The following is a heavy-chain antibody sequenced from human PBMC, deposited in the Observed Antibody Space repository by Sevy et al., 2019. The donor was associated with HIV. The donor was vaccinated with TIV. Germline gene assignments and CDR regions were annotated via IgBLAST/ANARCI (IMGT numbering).Heavy chain of an antibody. J-gene: IGHJ4*02. CDR1: GGSISSGSYY. V-gene: IGHV4-61*02. CDR2: FNTSGST. CDR3: ARGPNGGGYYSVDRSFDY. D-gene: IGHD3-22*01. Sequence: SETLSLTCTVSGGSISSGSYYWSWIRQPAGKGLEWIGRFNTSGSTDYNPSIKSRVIMSVDPSKNQFSLKLRSVIAADTSVYYCARGPNGGGYYSVDRSFDYWGQGTLVSVSS.